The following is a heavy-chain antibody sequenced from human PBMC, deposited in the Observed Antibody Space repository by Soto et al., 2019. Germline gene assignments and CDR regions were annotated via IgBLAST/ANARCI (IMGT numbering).Heavy chain of an antibody. J-gene: IGHJ5*02. D-gene: IGHD6-13*01. V-gene: IGHV1-3*01. Sequence: AASVKVSCKASGYTFTSYGIHWARQAPGQRLEWMGWINAANGDTKYSPKFQGRVTITRDTSASTAYMELSSLRSEDTAVYYCVRRHVSATGIDWFDPWGQGTLVTVSS. CDR3: VRRHVSATGIDWFDP. CDR1: GYTFTSYG. CDR2: INAANGDT.